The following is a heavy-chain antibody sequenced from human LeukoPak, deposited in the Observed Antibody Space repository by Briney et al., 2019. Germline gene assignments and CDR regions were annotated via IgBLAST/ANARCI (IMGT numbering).Heavy chain of an antibody. D-gene: IGHD1-26*01. Sequence: GASVKVSCKASGYTFTSYGISWVRQATGQGLEWMGWMNPNSGNTGYAQKFQGRVTMTRNTSISTAYMELSSLRSEDTAVYYCARGPVVSGRGRQRKVGATNYYFDYWGQGTLVTVSS. V-gene: IGHV1-8*02. CDR2: MNPNSGNT. CDR3: ARGPVVSGRGRQRKVGATNYYFDY. CDR1: GYTFTSYG. J-gene: IGHJ4*02.